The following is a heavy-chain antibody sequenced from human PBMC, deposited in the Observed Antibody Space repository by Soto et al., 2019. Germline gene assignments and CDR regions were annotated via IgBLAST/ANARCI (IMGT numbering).Heavy chain of an antibody. Sequence: WGSLRLSCAASGFTCSNDGMHWVLQAPGKGLEWVAVISYDGSERYYGDSVKGRFTISRDDSKNTLFLQMNSLRPEDTAVYYCTRGGVPYFDYWGQGTLVTVSS. CDR2: ISYDGSER. CDR3: TRGGVPYFDY. V-gene: IGHV3-30*03. CDR1: GFTCSNDG. J-gene: IGHJ4*02.